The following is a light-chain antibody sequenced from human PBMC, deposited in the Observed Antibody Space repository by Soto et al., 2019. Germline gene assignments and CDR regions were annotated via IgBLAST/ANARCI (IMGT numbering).Light chain of an antibody. Sequence: QLTQSPSSLAASVGDRVTITCRASQDMSSYLAWYQQRPGKAPKLLIYAASTLQSGVPSRFSGSGSGTDFTLTISSLQSEDLENYYCLQLHDYPLTFGQGTRLEI. V-gene: IGKV1-9*01. CDR1: QDMSSY. J-gene: IGKJ5*01. CDR3: LQLHDYPLT. CDR2: AAS.